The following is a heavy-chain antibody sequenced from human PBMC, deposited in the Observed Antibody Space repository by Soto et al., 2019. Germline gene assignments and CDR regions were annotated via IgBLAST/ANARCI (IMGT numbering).Heavy chain of an antibody. CDR1: GGSFSGYY. D-gene: IGHD3-9*01. Sequence: PSETLSLTCAVYGGSFSGYYWSWIRQPPGKGLEWIGEINHSGSTNYNPSLKSRVTISVDTSKNQFSLKLSSVTAADTAVYYCARCGRGYYEILTGYYNRWFDPWGQGTLVTVSS. J-gene: IGHJ5*02. CDR3: ARCGRGYYEILTGYYNRWFDP. CDR2: INHSGST. V-gene: IGHV4-34*01.